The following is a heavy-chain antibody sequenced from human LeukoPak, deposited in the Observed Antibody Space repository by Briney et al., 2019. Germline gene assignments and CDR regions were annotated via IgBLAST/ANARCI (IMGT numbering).Heavy chain of an antibody. CDR2: SSAYNGNT. Sequence: ASVKVSCKASGYTFSSYGISWVRQAPGQGLEWMGWSSAYNGNTNYAQKFQGRVTMTTDTSTSTAYMELRSLRSDDTAVFYCARARYGGNSEVGDYWGQGTLVTVSS. CDR1: GYTFSSYG. V-gene: IGHV1-18*01. CDR3: ARARYGGNSEVGDY. D-gene: IGHD4-23*01. J-gene: IGHJ4*02.